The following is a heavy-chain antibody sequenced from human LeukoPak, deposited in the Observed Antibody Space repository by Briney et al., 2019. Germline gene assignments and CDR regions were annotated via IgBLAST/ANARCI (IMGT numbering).Heavy chain of an antibody. CDR2: ISWNSGSI. J-gene: IGHJ4*02. V-gene: IGHV3-9*01. D-gene: IGHD6-13*01. CDR3: AKSPYSSWMYYFDY. Sequence: GGSLRLSCAASGFSFSSYNMNWVRQAPGKGLEWVSGISWNSGSIGYADSVKGRFTISRDNAKNSLYLQMNSLRAEDTALYYCAKSPYSSWMYYFDYWGQGTLVTVSS. CDR1: GFSFSSYN.